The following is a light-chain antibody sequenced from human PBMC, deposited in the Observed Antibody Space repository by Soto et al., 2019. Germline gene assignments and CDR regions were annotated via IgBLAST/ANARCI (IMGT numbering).Light chain of an antibody. CDR3: QQRSNWPLT. CDR1: QTVSSF. Sequence: VLTQSPATLSLSPGERATLSCRASQTVSSFLAWYQQKPGQAPRLLIHDSSDRATGIPARFSGSGSGTDFTLTISSLEPEDVAVYYCQQRSNWPLTFGGATRVEI. J-gene: IGKJ4*01. V-gene: IGKV3-11*01. CDR2: DSS.